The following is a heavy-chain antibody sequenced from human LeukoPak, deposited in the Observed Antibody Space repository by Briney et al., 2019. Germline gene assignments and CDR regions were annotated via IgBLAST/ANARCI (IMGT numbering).Heavy chain of an antibody. J-gene: IGHJ6*02. CDR2: ISSSGSTI. Sequence: GGSLRLSCAVSGFTFNNYAMDWVRQAPGKGLEWVSYISSSGSTIYYADSVKGRFTISRDNAKNSLYLQMNSLRAEDTAVYYCARKDYYDSSGQHYGMDVWGQGTTVTVSS. V-gene: IGHV3-48*04. D-gene: IGHD3-22*01. CDR1: GFTFNNYA. CDR3: ARKDYYDSSGQHYGMDV.